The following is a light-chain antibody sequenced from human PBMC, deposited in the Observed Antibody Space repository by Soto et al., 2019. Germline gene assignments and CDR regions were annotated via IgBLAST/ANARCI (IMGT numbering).Light chain of an antibody. CDR1: QSVSSSY. J-gene: IGKJ1*01. Sequence: ETALTQSPGTLSLSPGERATLSGRASQSVSSSYLAWYQQKHGQAPRLLLYDPSSRDTGIPDRYSGSGPGTDFNLTISILESEDFAVYYCQQYVRSPPSWTFGQGTKVEI. CDR2: DPS. CDR3: QQYVRSPPSWT. V-gene: IGKV3-20*01.